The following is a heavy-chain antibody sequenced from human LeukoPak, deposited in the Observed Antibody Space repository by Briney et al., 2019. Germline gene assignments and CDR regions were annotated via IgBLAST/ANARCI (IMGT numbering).Heavy chain of an antibody. D-gene: IGHD4-17*01. CDR2: IYYSGST. CDR3: ARHESPYGDYVW. CDR1: GGSISSYY. J-gene: IGHJ4*02. V-gene: IGHV4-59*08. Sequence: SETLSLTCTVSGGSISSYYWSWIRPPGKGLEWIGYIYYSGSTNYNPSLKSRVTISVDTSKNQFSLKLSSVTAADAAVYYCARHESPYGDYVWWGQGTLVTVSS.